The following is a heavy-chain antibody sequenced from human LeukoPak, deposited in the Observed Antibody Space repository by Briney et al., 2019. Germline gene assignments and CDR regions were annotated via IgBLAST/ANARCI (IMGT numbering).Heavy chain of an antibody. Sequence: GGSLRLSCAASGFTFSSYAMSWVRQAPGKGLEWVSAISGSGGSTHYADSVKGRFTISRDNSKNTLYLQMNSLRAEDTAVYYCAKGGARPKITMVRGDKDYYHGMDVWGKGTTVTVSS. V-gene: IGHV3-23*01. D-gene: IGHD3-10*01. CDR2: ISGSGGST. CDR1: GFTFSSYA. CDR3: AKGGARPKITMVRGDKDYYHGMDV. J-gene: IGHJ6*04.